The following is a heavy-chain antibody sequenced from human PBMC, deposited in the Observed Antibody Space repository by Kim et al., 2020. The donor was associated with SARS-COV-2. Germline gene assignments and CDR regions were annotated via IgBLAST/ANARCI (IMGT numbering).Heavy chain of an antibody. Sequence: ADSVKGLFAISRDNYKTALDLQMNSLRAEDTEVYYCARGAVAGDYAFDIWGQGTMVTVSS. D-gene: IGHD6-19*01. J-gene: IGHJ3*02. CDR3: ARGAVAGDYAFDI. V-gene: IGHV3-30*09.